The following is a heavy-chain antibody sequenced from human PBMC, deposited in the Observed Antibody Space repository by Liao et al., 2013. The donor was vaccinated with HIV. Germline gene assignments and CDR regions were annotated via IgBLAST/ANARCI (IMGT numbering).Heavy chain of an antibody. CDR2: CVPVGRP. D-gene: IGHD3-10*01. V-gene: IGHV4-4*07. CDR1: GGSISWFL. CDR3: ARALYLPQVRGLMRSGSYGNWFDS. Sequence: QVQVQESGPGHVKPSETLSLICSVSGGSISWFLLELHPAARPGRDLNILGVCVPVGRPNYNPSLSGRVTMSLDASKSQVALKVKSVTAADTAVYYCARALYLPQVRGLMRSGSYGNWFDSVGQGTRVTVSS. J-gene: IGHJ5*01.